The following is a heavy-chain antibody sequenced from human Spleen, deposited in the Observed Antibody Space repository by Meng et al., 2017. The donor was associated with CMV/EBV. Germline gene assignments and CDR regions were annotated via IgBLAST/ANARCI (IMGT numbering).Heavy chain of an antibody. D-gene: IGHD2-2*01. CDR3: ARLRTDIVVVPAAKGPFDP. J-gene: IGHJ5*02. Sequence: ISSGGYYWNWLRQHPGKGLEWIGYIYSSGSTYYNPSLKSRVTISIDTSKNQFSLKLNSVTAADTAVYYCARLRTDIVVVPAAKGPFDPWGQGTLVTVSS. CDR2: IYSSGST. CDR1: ISSGGYY. V-gene: IGHV4-31*02.